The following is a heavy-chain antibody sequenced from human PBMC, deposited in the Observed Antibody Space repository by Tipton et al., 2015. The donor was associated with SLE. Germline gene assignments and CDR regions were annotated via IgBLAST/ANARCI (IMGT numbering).Heavy chain of an antibody. D-gene: IGHD6-13*01. Sequence: SLRLSCAASGFTFSRYAMSWVRQAPGKGLQWVSAISGSGDKTYYADSVKGRLTISRDNSKNTLYLQMNSLRAEDTAVYYCTRLKGTSWYGWFDPWGQGTLVTVSS. CDR3: TRLKGTSWYGWFDP. CDR2: ISGSGDKT. CDR1: GFTFSRYA. V-gene: IGHV3-23*01. J-gene: IGHJ5*02.